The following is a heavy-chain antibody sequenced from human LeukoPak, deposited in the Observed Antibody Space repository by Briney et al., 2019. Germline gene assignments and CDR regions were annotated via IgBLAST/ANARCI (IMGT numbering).Heavy chain of an antibody. Sequence: PGGSLRLSCVASGFTFSSYGMHWVRQAPGKGLEWVAFIRYDGSNKYYADSVKGRFTISRDNSKNTLYLQMNSLRAEDTAVYYCAKDPRRGVGFVGATFDYWGQGTLVSVSS. D-gene: IGHD1-26*01. V-gene: IGHV3-30*02. CDR2: IRYDGSNK. J-gene: IGHJ4*02. CDR1: GFTFSSYG. CDR3: AKDPRRGVGFVGATFDY.